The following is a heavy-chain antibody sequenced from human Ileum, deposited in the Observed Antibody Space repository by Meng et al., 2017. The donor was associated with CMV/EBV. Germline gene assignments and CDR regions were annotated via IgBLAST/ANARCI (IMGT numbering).Heavy chain of an antibody. Sequence: ASGFNFDTDGMHWVRQAPGKGLEWVAIISSDGTSQHYADSVKGRFAISRDNSKNTLYLHMNSLSPEDTAVYYCAKGCTGTICYFIDFWGRGSLVTVSS. J-gene: IGHJ4*02. V-gene: IGHV3-33*06. CDR3: AKGCTGTICYFIDF. CDR2: ISSDGTSQ. D-gene: IGHD2-8*02. CDR1: GFNFDTDG.